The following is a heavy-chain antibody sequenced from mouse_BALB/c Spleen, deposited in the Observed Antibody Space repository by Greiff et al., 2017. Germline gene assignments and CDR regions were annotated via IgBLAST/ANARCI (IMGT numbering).Heavy chain of an antibody. J-gene: IGHJ4*01. CDR2: IWSGGST. CDR3: ARIYYGNYYAMDY. CDR1: GFSLTSYG. Sequence: QVQLQQSGPGLVQPSQSLSITCTVSGFSLTSYGVHWVRQSPGKGLEWLGVIWSGGSTDYNAAFISRLSISKDNSKSQVFFKMNSLQADDTAIYNCARIYYGNYYAMDYWGQGTSVTVSS. D-gene: IGHD2-1*01. V-gene: IGHV2-4-1*01.